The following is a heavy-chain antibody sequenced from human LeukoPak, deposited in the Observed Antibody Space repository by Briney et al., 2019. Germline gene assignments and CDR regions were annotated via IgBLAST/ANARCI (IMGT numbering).Heavy chain of an antibody. Sequence: SQTLSLTCAISGDSVSSISVAWNWIRQSPSRGLEWLGRTYFRSKWYNDYAISVRSRITINSDTSKNQFSLQLNSVTPEDTAVYYCAAGYYDWFDPWGQGTLVTVSS. V-gene: IGHV6-1*01. CDR3: AAGYYDWFDP. D-gene: IGHD3-3*01. CDR1: GDSVSSISVA. J-gene: IGHJ5*02. CDR2: TYFRSKWYN.